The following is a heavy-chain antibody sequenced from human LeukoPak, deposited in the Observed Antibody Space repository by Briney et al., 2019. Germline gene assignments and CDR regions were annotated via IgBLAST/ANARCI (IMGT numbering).Heavy chain of an antibody. D-gene: IGHD6-19*01. CDR2: INHSGST. CDR3: ARNKAVGGKRGLTLDY. V-gene: IGHV4-34*01. J-gene: IGHJ4*02. CDR1: GGSFSGYY. Sequence: PSETLSLTCAVYGGSFSGYYWSWIRQPPGKGLEWIGEINHSGSTNYNPSLKSRVTISVTTSKNQFSLKLSSVTAADTAVYYCARNKAVGGKRGLTLDYWGQGTLVTVSS.